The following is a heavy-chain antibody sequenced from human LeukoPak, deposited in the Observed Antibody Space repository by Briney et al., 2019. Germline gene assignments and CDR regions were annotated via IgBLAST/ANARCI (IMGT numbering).Heavy chain of an antibody. CDR2: IKSKTVGETT. CDR1: GSTFSNAW. J-gene: IGHJ4*02. CDR3: TTEFGQYSSDWYSVGFNY. V-gene: IGHV3-15*01. D-gene: IGHD6-19*01. Sequence: GGSLRLSCAASGSTFSNAWMSWVRQAPGKGLEWVGRIKSKTVGETTDYAAPVKGRFTISRDDSKNTLYLQMNSLKTEDTAVYCCTTEFGQYSSDWYSVGFNYWGQGTLVTVSS.